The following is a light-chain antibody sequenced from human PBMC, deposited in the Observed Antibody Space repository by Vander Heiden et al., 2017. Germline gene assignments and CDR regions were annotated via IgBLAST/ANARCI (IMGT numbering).Light chain of an antibody. CDR2: DAS. J-gene: IGKJ1*01. Sequence: EIVLTQSPATLSLSPGESATLSCRASQSVSSYLAWYQQKPGQAPRLLIYDASNRDTGIPARFSGRGCGKEFTLTISSREQEDFAGYYCQQPSNWPPWTFGQGTKVEIK. V-gene: IGKV3-11*01. CDR1: QSVSSY. CDR3: QQPSNWPPWT.